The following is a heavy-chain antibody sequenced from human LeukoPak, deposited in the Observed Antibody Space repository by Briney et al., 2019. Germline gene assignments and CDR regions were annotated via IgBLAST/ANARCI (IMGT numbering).Heavy chain of an antibody. CDR3: ARVGAMYYYGSEPHWFDP. V-gene: IGHV4-59*01. D-gene: IGHD3-10*01. J-gene: IGHJ5*02. CDR1: GGSISSYY. CDR2: IYYSGST. Sequence: SETLSLTCTVSGGSISSYYWCWIRQPPGKGLEWIGYIYYSGSTNYNPSLKSRVTISVDTSKNQFSLKLSSVTAADTAVYYCARVGAMYYYGSEPHWFDPWGQGTLVTVSS.